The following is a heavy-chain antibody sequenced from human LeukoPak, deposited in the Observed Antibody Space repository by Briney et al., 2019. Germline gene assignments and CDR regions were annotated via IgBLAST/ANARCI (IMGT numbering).Heavy chain of an antibody. J-gene: IGHJ6*02. Sequence: GESLKTSCKGSGYSFTSYWIGWVRQMPGKGLEWMGIIYPGDSDTRYSPSFQGQVTISADKSISTAYLQWSSLKASDTAMYYCARSENYYYYGMDVWGQGTTVTVSS. CDR1: GYSFTSYW. V-gene: IGHV5-51*01. CDR2: IYPGDSDT. CDR3: ARSENYYYYGMDV.